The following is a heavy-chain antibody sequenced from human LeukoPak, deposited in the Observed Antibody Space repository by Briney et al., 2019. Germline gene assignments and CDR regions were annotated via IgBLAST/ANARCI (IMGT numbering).Heavy chain of an antibody. CDR2: ISGSGGST. V-gene: IGHV3-23*01. Sequence: PGGSLRLSCAASGFTFSSYAMSWVRQASGKGLEWVSAISGSGGSTYYADSVKGRFTISRDNAKNSLYLQMNSLRAEDTAVYYCARDSAPYGEEVRGVITHFDYWGQGTLVTVSS. D-gene: IGHD3-10*01. J-gene: IGHJ4*02. CDR1: GFTFSSYA. CDR3: ARDSAPYGEEVRGVITHFDY.